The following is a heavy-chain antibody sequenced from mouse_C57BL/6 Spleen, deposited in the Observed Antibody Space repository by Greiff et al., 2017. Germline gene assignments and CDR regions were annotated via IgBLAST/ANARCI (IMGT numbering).Heavy chain of an antibody. J-gene: IGHJ3*01. V-gene: IGHV1-80*01. CDR2: IYPGDGDT. D-gene: IGHD2-1*01. Sequence: VQLQQSGAELVKPGASVKISCKASGYAFSSYWMNWVKQRPGKGLEWIGQIYPGDGDTNYNGKFKGKATLTADKSSSTAYMQLSSLTSEDSAVYFCARDYGNYLFAYWGQGTLVTVSA. CDR1: GYAFSSYW. CDR3: ARDYGNYLFAY.